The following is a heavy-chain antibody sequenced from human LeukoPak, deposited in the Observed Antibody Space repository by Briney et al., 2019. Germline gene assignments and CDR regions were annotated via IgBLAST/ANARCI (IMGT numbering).Heavy chain of an antibody. CDR2: INHSGST. CDR3: ARGGGSYYMDV. Sequence: PPETLSLTCAVYGGSFSGYYWSWIRQPPGKGLEWIGEINHSGSTNYNPSLKSRVTISVDTSKNQFSLKLSSVTAADTAVYYCARGGGSYYMDVWGKGPTVTVSS. J-gene: IGHJ6*03. V-gene: IGHV4-34*01. D-gene: IGHD4-23*01. CDR1: GGSFSGYY.